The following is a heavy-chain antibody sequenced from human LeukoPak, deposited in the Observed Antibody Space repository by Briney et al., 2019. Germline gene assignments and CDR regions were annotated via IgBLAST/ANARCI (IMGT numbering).Heavy chain of an antibody. CDR2: IYYSGTT. Sequence: SQTLSLTCTVSGGSISSGGYYWSWIRQPPGKGLEWIGSIYYSGTTYYNPSLESRVAISVDTSNNQVSLNLSSVTAADTAKYFCARGGFYGHPFEFGGHGTLVTVSS. J-gene: IGHJ4*01. CDR3: ARGGFYGHPFEF. CDR1: GGSISSGGYY. V-gene: IGHV4-39*07. D-gene: IGHD3-10*01.